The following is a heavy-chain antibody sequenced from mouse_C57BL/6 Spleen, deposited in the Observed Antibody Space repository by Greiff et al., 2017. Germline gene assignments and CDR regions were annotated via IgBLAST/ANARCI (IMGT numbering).Heavy chain of an antibody. D-gene: IGHD2-4*01. Sequence: QVQLQQPGAELVRPGSSVKLSCKASGYTFTSYWMHWVKQRPIHGLEWIGTIDPSDSETHYNQTFKAKATLTVDTSSSTAYMQLSSLTSEDSAVYYWARLGYDDDGPYAMDYWGQGTSVTVSS. CDR1: GYTFTSYW. CDR3: ARLGYDDDGPYAMDY. V-gene: IGHV1-52*01. J-gene: IGHJ4*01. CDR2: IDPSDSET.